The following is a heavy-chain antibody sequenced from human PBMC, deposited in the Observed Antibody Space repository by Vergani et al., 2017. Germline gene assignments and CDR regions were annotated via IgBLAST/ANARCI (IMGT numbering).Heavy chain of an antibody. CDR2: ISSSGSTI. V-gene: IGHV3-11*01. Sequence: QVQLVESGGGLVKPGGSLRLSCAVSGFTFSDYYMSWIRQAPGKGLEWVSYISSSGSTIYYADSVKGRFTISRDNAKNSLYLQMNSLRAEDTAVYYCARVGAARPTHHDYYYYYGMDVWGQGTTGTVSS. D-gene: IGHD6-6*01. CDR1: GFTFSDYY. J-gene: IGHJ6*02. CDR3: ARVGAARPTHHDYYYYYGMDV.